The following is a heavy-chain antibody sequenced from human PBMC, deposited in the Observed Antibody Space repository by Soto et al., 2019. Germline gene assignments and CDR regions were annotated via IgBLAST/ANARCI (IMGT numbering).Heavy chain of an antibody. Sequence: QVQLQESGPGLVKPSGTLSLTCAVSGGSISSSNWWSWVRQPPGKGLEWIGEIYHSGSTNYNPSRKSRVTISVDTSKNQFSWRLSSVTAADTAVYYCVRGWAAAGTDFDCWGQGTLVTVSS. CDR2: IYHSGST. CDR1: GGSISSSNW. CDR3: VRGWAAAGTDFDC. V-gene: IGHV4-4*02. J-gene: IGHJ4*02. D-gene: IGHD6-13*01.